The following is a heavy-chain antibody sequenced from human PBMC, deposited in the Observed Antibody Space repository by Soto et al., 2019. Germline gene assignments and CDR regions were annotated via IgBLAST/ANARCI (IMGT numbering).Heavy chain of an antibody. CDR2: IYWDDDK. Sequence: ESGPTLVNPTQTLTLTCPFSGFSLSTSGVGVGWIRQPPGKALEWLALIYWDDDKRYSPSLKSRLTITKDTSKNQVVLTMTNMDPVDTATYYCAHRGFLGYGSSTSCQGAFNWFDPWGQGTLVTVSS. D-gene: IGHD2-2*01. CDR1: GFSLSTSGVG. CDR3: AHRGFLGYGSSTSCQGAFNWFDP. V-gene: IGHV2-5*02. J-gene: IGHJ5*02.